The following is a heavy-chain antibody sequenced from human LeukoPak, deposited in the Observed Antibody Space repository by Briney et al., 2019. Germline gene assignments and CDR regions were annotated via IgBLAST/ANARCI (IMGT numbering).Heavy chain of an antibody. V-gene: IGHV1-69*04. Sequence: SVKVSCKASGGTFGSYAISWVRQAPGQGLEWMGRIIPILGIANYAQKFQGRVTITADKSTSTAYMELSSLRSEDTAVYYCARDRYCSSTSCLYWFDPWGQGTLVTVSS. CDR2: IIPILGIA. CDR3: ARDRYCSSTSCLYWFDP. J-gene: IGHJ5*02. D-gene: IGHD2-2*01. CDR1: GGTFGSYA.